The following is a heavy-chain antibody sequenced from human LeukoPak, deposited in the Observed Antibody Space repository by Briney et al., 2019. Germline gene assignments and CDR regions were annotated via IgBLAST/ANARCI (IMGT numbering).Heavy chain of an antibody. CDR2: FDPEDGET. J-gene: IGHJ4*02. Sequence: ASVKVSCKASGYTFSSFDINWVRQAPGQGLEWMGGFDPEDGETIYAQKFQGRVTMTEDTSTDTAYMELSSLGSEDTAVYYCATAYVWGSYRFYWGQGTLVTVSS. CDR3: ATAYVWGSYRFY. V-gene: IGHV1-24*01. CDR1: GYTFSSFD. D-gene: IGHD3-16*02.